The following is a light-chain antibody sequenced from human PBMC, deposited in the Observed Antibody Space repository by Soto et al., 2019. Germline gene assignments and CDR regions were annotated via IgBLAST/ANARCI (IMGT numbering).Light chain of an antibody. CDR3: QQLNSYPRT. J-gene: IGKJ1*01. Sequence: DIEMTQSQSSLSASVGDRVTITCRASQSISSYLNWYQQKPGKAPKLLIYAASTLQSGVPSRFSGSGSGTEFTLTISSLQPEDFATYYCQQLNSYPRTFGQGTKVDI. V-gene: IGKV1-9*01. CDR1: QSISSY. CDR2: AAS.